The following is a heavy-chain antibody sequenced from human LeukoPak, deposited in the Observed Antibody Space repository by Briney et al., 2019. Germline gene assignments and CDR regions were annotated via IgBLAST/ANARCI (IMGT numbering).Heavy chain of an antibody. CDR1: GFTFSSYS. D-gene: IGHD5-12*01. Sequence: PGGSLRLSCAASGFTFSSYSMNWVRQPPGKGVEWIGRMYSSGRTYYNPSLKSRVIISVDPSKNQFSLKLSSVTAADTAVYYCARSGSGYLRYYFDYWGQGTLVTVSS. V-gene: IGHV4-39*07. CDR3: ARSGSGYLRYYFDY. CDR2: MYSSGRT. J-gene: IGHJ4*02.